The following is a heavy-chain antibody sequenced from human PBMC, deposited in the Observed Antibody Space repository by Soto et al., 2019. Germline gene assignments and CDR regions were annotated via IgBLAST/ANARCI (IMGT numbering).Heavy chain of an antibody. CDR1: GGSISSYY. D-gene: IGHD3-22*01. J-gene: IGHJ6*02. V-gene: IGHV4-59*01. CDR3: AVNDYDSSGYYWGLGYYYGMDV. CDR2: IYYSGST. Sequence: LSLPCTVSGGSISSYYWSWIRQPPGKGLEWIGYIYYSGSTNYNPSLKSRVTISVDTSKNQFSLKLSSVTAADTAVYYCAVNDYDSSGYYWGLGYYYGMDVWGQGTTVTVSS.